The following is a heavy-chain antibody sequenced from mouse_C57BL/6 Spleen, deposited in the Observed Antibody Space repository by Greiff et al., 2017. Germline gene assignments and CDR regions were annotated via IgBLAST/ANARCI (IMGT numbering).Heavy chain of an antibody. J-gene: IGHJ2*01. CDR2: IDPSDSET. V-gene: IGHV1-52*01. Sequence: QVQLKQPGAELVRPGSSVKLSCKASGYTFTSYWMHWVKQRPIQGLEWIGNIDPSDSETHYNQKFKDKATLTVDKSSSTAYMQLSSLTSEDSAVYDCARIYDYGPYYFDYWGQGTTLAVSS. D-gene: IGHD2-4*01. CDR1: GYTFTSYW. CDR3: ARIYDYGPYYFDY.